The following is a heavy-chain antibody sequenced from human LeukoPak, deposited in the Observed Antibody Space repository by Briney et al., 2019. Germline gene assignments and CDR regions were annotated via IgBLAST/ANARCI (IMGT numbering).Heavy chain of an antibody. CDR3: ARVGFREPAFDY. CDR1: GGSISSYY. Sequence: SETLSLTCTVSGGSISSYYWSWIRQPPGKGLEWIGYIYYSGSINYNPSLKSRVTISVDTSKNQFSLKLSSVTAADTAVYYCARVGFREPAFDYWGQGTLVTVSS. D-gene: IGHD3-10*01. CDR2: IYYSGSI. V-gene: IGHV4-59*01. J-gene: IGHJ4*02.